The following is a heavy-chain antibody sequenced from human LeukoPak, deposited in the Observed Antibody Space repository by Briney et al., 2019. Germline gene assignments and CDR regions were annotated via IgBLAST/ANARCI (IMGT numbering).Heavy chain of an antibody. D-gene: IGHD2-2*01. Sequence: GASVKVSCKASGGTFSSYAISRVRQAPGQGLEWMGGIIPIFGTANYAQKFQGRVTITADESTSTAYMELSSLRSEDTAVYYCARAPIVVVPAAIQNWFDPWGQGTLVTVSS. CDR3: ARAPIVVVPAAIQNWFDP. J-gene: IGHJ5*02. CDR2: IIPIFGTA. V-gene: IGHV1-69*13. CDR1: GGTFSSYA.